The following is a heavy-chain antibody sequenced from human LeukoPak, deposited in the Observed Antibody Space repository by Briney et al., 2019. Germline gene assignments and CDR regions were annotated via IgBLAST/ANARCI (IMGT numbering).Heavy chain of an antibody. Sequence: GGSLRLSCAASGFTFSGYWMTRVRQAPGKGLEWVANLRPDGSDKYYADSVKGRFTISRDNAKNSLYLQMNGLGADDTAIYYCARDAYDDASESWGQGTLVTVSS. CDR2: LRPDGSDK. D-gene: IGHD3-3*01. J-gene: IGHJ5*02. CDR1: GFTFSGYW. V-gene: IGHV3-7*01. CDR3: ARDAYDDASES.